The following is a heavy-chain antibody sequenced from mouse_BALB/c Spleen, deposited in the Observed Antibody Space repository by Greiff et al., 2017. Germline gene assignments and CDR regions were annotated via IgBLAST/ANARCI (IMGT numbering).Heavy chain of an antibody. CDR1: GYTFTDYA. CDR3: ARFPAYYGNFFAY. Sequence: VQLQQSGAELVRPGVSVKISCKGSGYTFTDYAMHWVKQSHAKSLEWIGVISTYYGDASYNQKFKGKATMTVDKSSSTAYMELARLTSEDSDIYYCARFPAYYGNFFAYWGQGTLVTVSA. V-gene: IGHV1S137*01. D-gene: IGHD2-10*01. J-gene: IGHJ3*01. CDR2: ISTYYGDA.